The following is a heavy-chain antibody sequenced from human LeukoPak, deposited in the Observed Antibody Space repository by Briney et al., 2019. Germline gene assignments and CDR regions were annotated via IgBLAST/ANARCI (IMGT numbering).Heavy chain of an antibody. J-gene: IGHJ5*02. CDR3: ARVTEGYYDFWSGYSNWFDP. Sequence: ASVKVSCKASGYTFTSYDINWVRQATGQGLEWMGWMNPNSGNTGYAQKFQGRVTMTRNTSISTAYMEPSSLRSEDTAVYYCARVTEGYYDFWSGYSNWFDPWGQGTLVTVSS. CDR2: MNPNSGNT. D-gene: IGHD3-3*01. V-gene: IGHV1-8*01. CDR1: GYTFTSYD.